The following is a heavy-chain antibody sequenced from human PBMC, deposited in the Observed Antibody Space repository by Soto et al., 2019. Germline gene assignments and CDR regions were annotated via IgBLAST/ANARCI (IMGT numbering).Heavy chain of an antibody. J-gene: IGHJ4*02. CDR3: ARDKDYSIDY. V-gene: IGHV3-48*02. CDR2: ISSTGNTI. D-gene: IGHD4-4*01. Sequence: EVHLVESGGGLVQPGGSLRLSCAASGFTFSRFSLNWVRQAPGKGLEGVSYISSTGNTIYYADSVKGRFTISRDLAKNSLYLQMNNLRDEDTAVYYCARDKDYSIDYWGQGTLVTVSS. CDR1: GFTFSRFS.